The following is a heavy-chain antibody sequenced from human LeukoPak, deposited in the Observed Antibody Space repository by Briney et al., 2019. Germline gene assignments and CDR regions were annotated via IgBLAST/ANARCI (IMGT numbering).Heavy chain of an antibody. CDR3: ARVGVGTVAGNYFDD. CDR1: GFTVSSSY. J-gene: IGHJ4*02. V-gene: IGHV3-53*04. Sequence: TGGSLRLSCTASGFTVSSSYMTWVRQASGKGLEWVSLIYSGGGTFYADSVKGRFTISRHNFENTLYLQMNNLRAEDTAVYYCARVGVGTVAGNYFDDWGQGTLVTVSS. CDR2: IYSGGGT. D-gene: IGHD6-19*01.